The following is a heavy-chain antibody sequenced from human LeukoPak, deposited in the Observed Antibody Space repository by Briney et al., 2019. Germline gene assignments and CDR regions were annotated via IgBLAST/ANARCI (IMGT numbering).Heavy chain of an antibody. Sequence: GGSLRLSCAVSGFTVSSNYMSWVRQAPGKGLEWVSVIYFGGSTYYADSVKGRFTVSRDNSKNTLYLQMNSLRAEDTAVYYCARVGAGSRYGYADYWGQGTLVTVSS. CDR2: IYFGGST. J-gene: IGHJ4*02. CDR3: ARVGAGSRYGYADY. CDR1: GFTVSSNY. D-gene: IGHD5-18*01. V-gene: IGHV3-53*01.